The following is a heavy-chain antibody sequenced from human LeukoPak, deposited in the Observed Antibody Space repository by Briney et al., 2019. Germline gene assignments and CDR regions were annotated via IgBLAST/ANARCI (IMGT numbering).Heavy chain of an antibody. Sequence: GGSLRLSCAASGFTFSSYAMSWVRQAPGKGLEWVSAISGSGGSTHYADPVKGRFTISRDNSKNTLYLQMNSLRAEDTAVYYCAKDRKQWFRELVLFDYWGQGTLVTVSS. D-gene: IGHD3-10*01. CDR3: AKDRKQWFRELVLFDY. V-gene: IGHV3-23*01. CDR2: ISGSGGST. J-gene: IGHJ4*02. CDR1: GFTFSSYA.